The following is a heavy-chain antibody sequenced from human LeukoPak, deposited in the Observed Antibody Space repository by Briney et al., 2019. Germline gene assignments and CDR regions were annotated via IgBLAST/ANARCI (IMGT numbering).Heavy chain of an antibody. CDR3: ARERKQLVMGTQFDY. J-gene: IGHJ4*02. Sequence: SLTLSLTCTVSGGSISSGGYYWSWIRQHPGTGLEWIGYIYYSGSTYYNPSLKSRVTISVDTSKNQFSLKLSSVTAADTAVYYCARERKQLVMGTQFDYWGQGTLVTVSS. CDR1: GGSISSGGYY. V-gene: IGHV4-31*03. CDR2: IYYSGST. D-gene: IGHD6-13*01.